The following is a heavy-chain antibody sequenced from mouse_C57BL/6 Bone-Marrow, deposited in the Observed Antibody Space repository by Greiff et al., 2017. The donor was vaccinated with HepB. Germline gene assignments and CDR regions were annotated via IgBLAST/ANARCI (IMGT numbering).Heavy chain of an antibody. CDR2: INPNNGGT. CDR3: AIDQYYYGSSFYWYFDV. D-gene: IGHD1-1*01. Sequence: VQLQQSGPELVKPGASVKMSCKASGYTFTDYNMHWVKQSHGKSLEWIGYINPNNGGTSYNQKFKGKATLTVNKSSSTAYMELRSLTSEDSAVYYCAIDQYYYGSSFYWYFDVWGTGTTVTVSS. V-gene: IGHV1-22*01. CDR1: GYTFTDYN. J-gene: IGHJ1*03.